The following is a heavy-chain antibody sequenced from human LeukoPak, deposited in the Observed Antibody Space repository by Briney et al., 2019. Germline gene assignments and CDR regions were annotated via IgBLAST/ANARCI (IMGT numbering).Heavy chain of an antibody. CDR2: IRYDGSNK. CDR3: AKDPIAARLPQLFDY. J-gene: IGHJ4*02. V-gene: IGHV3-30*02. D-gene: IGHD6-6*01. Sequence: PGGSLRPSRAASGFTFSSYGMHWVRQAPGKGLEWVAFIRYDGSNKYYADSVKGRFTISRDNSKNTLYLQMNSLRAEDTAVYYCAKDPIAARLPQLFDYWGQGTLVTVSS. CDR1: GFTFSSYG.